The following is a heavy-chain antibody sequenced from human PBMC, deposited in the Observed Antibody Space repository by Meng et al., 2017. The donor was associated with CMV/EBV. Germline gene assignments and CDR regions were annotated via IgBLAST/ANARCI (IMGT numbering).Heavy chain of an antibody. J-gene: IGHJ6*02. Sequence: GESLKISCAASGFTFSNAWMSWVRQAPGKGLEWVGRIKSKTDGGTTDYAAPVKGRFTISRDDSKNMLYLQMNSLKTEDTAVYYCTTGRATVTGYYYYGMDVWGQGTTVTVSS. V-gene: IGHV3-15*01. CDR1: GFTFSNAW. D-gene: IGHD4-17*01. CDR3: TTGRATVTGYYYYGMDV. CDR2: IKSKTDGGTT.